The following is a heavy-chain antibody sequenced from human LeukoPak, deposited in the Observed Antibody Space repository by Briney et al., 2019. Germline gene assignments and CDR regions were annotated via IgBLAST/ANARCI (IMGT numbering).Heavy chain of an antibody. D-gene: IGHD5-18*01. CDR1: GYTFTGYY. J-gene: IGHJ4*02. V-gene: IGHV1-18*04. CDR3: ARAQRGYSYDY. CDR2: ISAYNGNT. Sequence: ASVKVSCKASGYTFTGYYMHWVRQAPGQGLEWMGWISAYNGNTNYAQKLQGRVTMTTDTSTSTAYMELRSLRSDDTAVYYCARAQRGYSYDYWGQGTLVTVSS.